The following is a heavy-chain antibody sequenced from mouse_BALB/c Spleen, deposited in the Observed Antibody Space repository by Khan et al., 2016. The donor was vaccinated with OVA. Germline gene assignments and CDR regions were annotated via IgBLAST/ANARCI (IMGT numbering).Heavy chain of an antibody. Sequence: VQLKQSGAELVRPGALVKLSCKASGFNITDYYIHWVKQRPEQGLEWIGWIDPENGNTIYDPKFQGKASITADTSSNTAYLQLSSLTSEDTAVYYCTRRDYEAMDYWGQGTPVTVSS. CDR2: IDPENGNT. CDR1: GFNITDYY. CDR3: TRRDYEAMDY. V-gene: IGHV14-1*02. D-gene: IGHD2-4*01. J-gene: IGHJ4*01.